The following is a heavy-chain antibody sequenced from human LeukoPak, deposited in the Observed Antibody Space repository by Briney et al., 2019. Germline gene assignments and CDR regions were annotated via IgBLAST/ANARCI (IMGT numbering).Heavy chain of an antibody. D-gene: IGHD3-10*01. CDR2: INHSGST. V-gene: IGHV4-34*01. Sequence: SETLSLTCAVYGGSFSGYYWSRIRQPPGKGLEWIGEINHSGSTSYNPSLKSRVTISVDTSKNQFSLKLSSVTAADTAVYYCASRGAFYYGSGSYFTGDYWGQGTLVTVSS. CDR1: GGSFSGYY. J-gene: IGHJ4*02. CDR3: ASRGAFYYGSGSYFTGDY.